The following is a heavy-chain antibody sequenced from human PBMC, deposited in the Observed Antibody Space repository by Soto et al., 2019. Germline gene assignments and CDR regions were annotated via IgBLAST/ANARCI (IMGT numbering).Heavy chain of an antibody. CDR1: GGSISNFY. V-gene: IGHV4-39*01. J-gene: IGHJ6*03. Sequence: SETLSLTCTVSGGSISNFYWGWIRQPPGKGLEWIGSIYYSGSTYYNPSLKSRVTISVDTSKNQFSLKLGSVTAADTAVYYCARLGLGDYTNYYYYYYMDVWGKGTTVTVSS. D-gene: IGHD4-17*01. CDR3: ARLGLGDYTNYYYYYYMDV. CDR2: IYYSGST.